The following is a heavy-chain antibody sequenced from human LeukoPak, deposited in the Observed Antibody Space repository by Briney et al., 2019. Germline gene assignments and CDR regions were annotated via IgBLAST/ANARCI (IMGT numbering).Heavy chain of an antibody. Sequence: SETLSLTCSVSGDSITSYYWSWIRQPPGRGLEWIGYVFHSGVTNYNPSLKSRVTLSLDTSKNQFSLKLKSVTAADTAVYFCATRADWFDPWGQGTLVTVPS. CDR2: VFHSGVT. J-gene: IGHJ5*02. CDR1: GDSITSYY. V-gene: IGHV4-59*12. CDR3: ATRADWFDP.